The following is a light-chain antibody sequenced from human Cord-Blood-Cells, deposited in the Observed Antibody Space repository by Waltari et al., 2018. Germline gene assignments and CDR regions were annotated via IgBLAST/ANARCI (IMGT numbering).Light chain of an antibody. J-gene: IGKJ1*01. V-gene: IGKV3-15*01. Sequence: DIVITHPPATVPVSPGERATLPCRASQSVSSNLAWYQQKPGQAPRLLIYGASTRATGIPARFSGSGSGTEFTLTISSLQSEDFAVYYCQQYNNWPPWTFGQGTKVEIK. CDR2: GAS. CDR3: QQYNNWPPWT. CDR1: QSVSSN.